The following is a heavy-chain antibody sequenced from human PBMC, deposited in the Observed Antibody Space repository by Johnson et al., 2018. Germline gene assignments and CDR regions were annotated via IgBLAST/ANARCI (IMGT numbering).Heavy chain of an antibody. D-gene: IGHD3-9*01. CDR2: IYYSGST. CDR3: ARTWVRNYDSLTDAYYYYMDV. J-gene: IGHJ6*03. Sequence: QVQLQESGPGLVKPSETVSLTCTVSGGSISSYFWSWIRQPPGKGLEWIGYIYYSGSTKYNPSLKSRVTISVDTSKNQFSLKLSYVTAADTAVYYCARTWVRNYDSLTDAYYYYMDVWGKGTTVTVSS. V-gene: IGHV4-59*01. CDR1: GGSISSYF.